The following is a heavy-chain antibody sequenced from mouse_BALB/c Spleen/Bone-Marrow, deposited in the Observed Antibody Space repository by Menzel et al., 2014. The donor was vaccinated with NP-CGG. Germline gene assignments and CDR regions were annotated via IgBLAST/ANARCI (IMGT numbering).Heavy chain of an antibody. CDR1: GFNIKDTY. D-gene: IGHD1-1*01. CDR3: ASYYYGRSSFTY. CDR2: IDPANGNT. Sequence: EVKLMESGAELVKPGASVKLSCTASGFNIKDTYMHWVRQRPEQGLEWIGRIDPANGNTKYDPKFQGKATITADTSSNTAYLQLSSLTSEDTAVYYCASYYYGRSSFTYWGQGTLATVSA. V-gene: IGHV14-3*02. J-gene: IGHJ3*01.